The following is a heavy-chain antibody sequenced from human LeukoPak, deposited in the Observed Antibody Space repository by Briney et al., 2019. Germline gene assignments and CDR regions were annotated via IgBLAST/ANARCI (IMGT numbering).Heavy chain of an antibody. CDR1: GFTFSTYW. Sequence: GGSLRLSCAASGFTFSTYWMHWVRQAPGKGLVWVSRINDDETVTNYADSVKGRFTISRDNAKNTLYLQMNSLRAEDTAVYFCARDLGSGGSCYRNWGQGTLVTVSS. D-gene: IGHD2-15*01. V-gene: IGHV3-74*01. CDR2: INDDETVT. CDR3: ARDLGSGGSCYRN. J-gene: IGHJ4*02.